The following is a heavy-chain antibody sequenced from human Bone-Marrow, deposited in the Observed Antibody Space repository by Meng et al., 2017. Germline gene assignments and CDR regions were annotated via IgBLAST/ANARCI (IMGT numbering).Heavy chain of an antibody. CDR2: ISYDGSNK. V-gene: IGHV3-30*01. CDR1: GFTLSCYA. CDR3: AGDRGGIDY. D-gene: IGHD2-15*01. J-gene: IGHJ4*02. Sequence: QVRRVVCGGGGAPPGRSLGLSCAFSGFTLSCYAIPWVRQAPGKGLEWVAVISYDGSNKYYADSVKGRFTISRDNSKNTLYLQMNSLRAEDTAVYYCAGDRGGIDYWGQGTLVTVSS.